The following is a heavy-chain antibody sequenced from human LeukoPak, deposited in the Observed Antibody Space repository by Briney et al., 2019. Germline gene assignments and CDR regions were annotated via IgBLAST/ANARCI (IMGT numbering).Heavy chain of an antibody. CDR3: ARNPAGIGDY. CDR2: IWYDGNNK. CDR1: GFTFSSYG. D-gene: IGHD1-26*01. Sequence: GRSLRLSCAASGFTFSSYGMQWVRKAPGKGLEWVALIWYDGNNKYYADSVKGRFTVSRDNAKNSLYLQMNSLRDEDTAVYYCARNPAGIGDYLGQGTLVTVSS. J-gene: IGHJ4*02. V-gene: IGHV3-33*01.